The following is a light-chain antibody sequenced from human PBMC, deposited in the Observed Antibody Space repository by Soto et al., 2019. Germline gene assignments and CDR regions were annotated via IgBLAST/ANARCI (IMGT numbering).Light chain of an antibody. Sequence: DIQMTQSPSSVSASVGDRVTMTCRASQGINSWLAWYQQEPGKAPKLLIYAASNLQSGVPSRFSGSGSGTDFTLTISSLQPEDFATYYCQQANSFPWTFGQGTKVDIK. J-gene: IGKJ1*01. V-gene: IGKV1-12*01. CDR3: QQANSFPWT. CDR2: AAS. CDR1: QGINSW.